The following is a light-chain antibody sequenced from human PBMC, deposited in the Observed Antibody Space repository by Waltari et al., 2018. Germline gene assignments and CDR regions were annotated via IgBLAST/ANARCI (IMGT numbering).Light chain of an antibody. Sequence: QSVLTQPPSASGTPGQRVTISCSGSSSNIRSNTVNWYQQLPGTAPKLLIYDNIDRPSGVPDRFSGSNSGTSASLAISELQSEDEADYHCAAWDDNLNGVVFGGGTKLTVL. J-gene: IGLJ2*01. V-gene: IGLV1-44*01. CDR2: DNI. CDR1: SSNIRSNT. CDR3: AAWDDNLNGVV.